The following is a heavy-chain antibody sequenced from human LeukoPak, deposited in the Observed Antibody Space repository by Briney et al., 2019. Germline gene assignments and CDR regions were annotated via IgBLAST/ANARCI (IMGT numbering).Heavy chain of an antibody. J-gene: IGHJ4*02. CDR3: ARRPRYSSGWYYFDS. CDR2: INHSGST. V-gene: IGHV4-34*01. CDR1: GGSFSGDY. D-gene: IGHD6-19*01. Sequence: SETLSLTCAVYGGSFSGDYWNWIRQPPGKGLEWIWEINHSGSTNSNPSLKSRGTISVDRSKNQFSLKLSSVTAADTAVYYCARRPRYSSGWYYFDSWGQGTLVTVSS.